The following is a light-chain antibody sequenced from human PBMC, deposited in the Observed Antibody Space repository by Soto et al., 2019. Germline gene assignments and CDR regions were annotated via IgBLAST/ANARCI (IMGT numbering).Light chain of an antibody. CDR2: LGS. J-gene: IGKJ2*01. CDR1: QSLLHSNGYNY. CDR3: MQALQTPPT. V-gene: IGKV2-28*01. Sequence: DIEMTQSPLSLPVTPGEPASISCRSSQSLLHSNGYNYLDWYLQKPGQSPQLLIYLGSNRASGVPDRFSDSGSGTDFTLKISRVEAEDVGVYYCMQALQTPPTFGQGTKLEIK.